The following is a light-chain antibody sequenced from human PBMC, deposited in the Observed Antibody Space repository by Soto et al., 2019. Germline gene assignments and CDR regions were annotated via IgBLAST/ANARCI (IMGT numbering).Light chain of an antibody. J-gene: IGLJ1*01. CDR2: SNT. Sequence: QSVLTQPPSVSGALGQRVTISCTGITSNIGAGYDVHWYQQFPGAAPKLLIYSNTQRPLGVPVRFSGSKSDTSASLAISGLQSEDEADYYCATWNDGVFVFGIGTKVTVL. V-gene: IGLV1-40*01. CDR3: ATWNDGVFV. CDR1: TSNIGAGYD.